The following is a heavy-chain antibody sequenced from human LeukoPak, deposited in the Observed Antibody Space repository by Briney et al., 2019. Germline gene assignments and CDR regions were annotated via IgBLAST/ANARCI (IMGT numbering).Heavy chain of an antibody. V-gene: IGHV3-9*01. Sequence: GGSLRLSCAASGFTLDDYAMHWVRQAPGKGLEWVSGISWNSGSIGYADSVKGRFTISRDNAKNSLYLQMNSLRAEDTALYYCAKGPGYGYGSYFDYWGQGTLVTVSS. J-gene: IGHJ4*02. D-gene: IGHD5-18*01. CDR2: ISWNSGSI. CDR3: AKGPGYGYGSYFDY. CDR1: GFTLDDYA.